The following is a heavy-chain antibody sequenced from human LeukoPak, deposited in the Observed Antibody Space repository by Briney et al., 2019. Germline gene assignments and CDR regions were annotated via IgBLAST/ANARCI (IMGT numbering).Heavy chain of an antibody. J-gene: IGHJ4*02. V-gene: IGHV4-39*01. D-gene: IGHD5-24*01. CDR1: GGSISSSSYY. Sequence: SETLSLTCTVSGGSISSSSYYWGWIRQPPGKGLEWIGSIYYSGSTYYNPSLKSRVTISVDTSKNQFSLKLSSVTAADTAVYYCARHVDGYNSIDYWGQGTLVTVSS. CDR2: IYYSGST. CDR3: ARHVDGYNSIDY.